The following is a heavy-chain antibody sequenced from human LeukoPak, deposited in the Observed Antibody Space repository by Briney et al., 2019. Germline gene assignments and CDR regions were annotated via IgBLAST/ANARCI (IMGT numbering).Heavy chain of an antibody. D-gene: IGHD3-9*01. CDR2: INHSGST. CDR3: ARGPVYDILTGYYPVYFDY. Sequence: SETLSLTCTVSGGSLSSYYWSWIRQPPGKGLEWIGEINHSGSTNYNPSLKSRVTISVDTSKNQFSLKLSSVTAADTAVYYCARGPVYDILTGYYPVYFDYWGQGTLVTVSS. J-gene: IGHJ4*02. V-gene: IGHV4-34*01. CDR1: GGSLSSYY.